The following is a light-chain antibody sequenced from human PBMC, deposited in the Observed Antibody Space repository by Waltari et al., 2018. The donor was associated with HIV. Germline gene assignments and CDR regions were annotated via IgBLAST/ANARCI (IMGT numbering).Light chain of an antibody. Sequence: SSELTQPPSVSVYPGQTARISCSGDTLSKQYAYWYQQKPGKAPVVVIIKDTERPSGIPERFSGSSSGTTVTLTIRGVQAEDEADYYCQSSDNSEHMIFGGGTKLTVL. J-gene: IGLJ2*01. CDR3: QSSDNSEHMI. CDR1: TLSKQY. CDR2: KDT. V-gene: IGLV3-25*03.